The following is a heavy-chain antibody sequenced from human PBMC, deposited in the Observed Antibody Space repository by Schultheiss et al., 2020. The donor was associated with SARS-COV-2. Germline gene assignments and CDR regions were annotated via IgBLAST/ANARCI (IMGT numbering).Heavy chain of an antibody. CDR3: ATDGRSYGMDV. D-gene: IGHD4-17*01. J-gene: IGHJ6*02. CDR2: ISGSGGST. Sequence: GESLKISCAASGFTFSSYAMSWVRQAPGKGLEWVSAISGSGGSTYYADSVKGRFTISRDNSKNTLYLQMNSLRAEDTAVYYCATDGRSYGMDVWGQGTTVTVSS. V-gene: IGHV3-23*01. CDR1: GFTFSSYA.